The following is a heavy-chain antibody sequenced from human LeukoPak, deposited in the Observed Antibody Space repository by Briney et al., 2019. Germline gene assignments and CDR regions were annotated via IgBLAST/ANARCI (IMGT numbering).Heavy chain of an antibody. D-gene: IGHD3-16*01. V-gene: IGHV3-7*01. CDR3: ASWGAGGNS. CDR1: GFTLSTYW. J-gene: IGHJ4*02. Sequence: GGSLRLSCEASGFTLSTYWMNWVRQVPGKGLDWVANINPDGSGKRYVDSVKGRLTIARDNADNSLPLQMNSLRAEDTAVYYCASWGAGGNSWGQGTLVTVSS. CDR2: INPDGSGK.